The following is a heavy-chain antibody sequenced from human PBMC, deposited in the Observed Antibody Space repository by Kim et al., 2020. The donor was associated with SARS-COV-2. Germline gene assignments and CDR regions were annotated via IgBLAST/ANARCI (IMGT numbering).Heavy chain of an antibody. CDR3: ARHKRGGMVWSGYYRGWWYYFDY. CDR1: GGSISSSSYY. J-gene: IGHJ4*02. V-gene: IGHV4-39*01. CDR2: IYYSGST. Sequence: SETLSLTCTVSGGSISSSSYYWGWIRQPPGKGLEWIGSIYYSGSTYYNPSLKSRVTISVDTSKNQFSLKLSSVTAADTAVYYCARHKRGGMVWSGYYRGWWYYFDYWGQGTLVTVSS. D-gene: IGHD3-3*01.